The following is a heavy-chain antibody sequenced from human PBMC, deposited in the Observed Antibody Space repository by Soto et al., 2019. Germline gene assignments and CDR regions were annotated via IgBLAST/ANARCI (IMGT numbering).Heavy chain of an antibody. CDR2: IGDSGAST. V-gene: IGHV3-23*01. D-gene: IGHD1-26*01. J-gene: IGHJ6*04. CDR3: AKGAELDV. CDR1: GFSFSSFA. Sequence: EVLLLESGGGLVQPGGSLRLSCEASGFSFSSFAMNWVRQAPGKGLEWVSAIGDSGASTYYADSVKGRFTISRDNSRNTLDLQLNSLRAEDTAVYNCAKGAELDVWGNGTTVTVSS.